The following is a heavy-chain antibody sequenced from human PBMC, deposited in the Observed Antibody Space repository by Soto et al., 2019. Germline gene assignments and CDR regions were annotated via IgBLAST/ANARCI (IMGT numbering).Heavy chain of an antibody. CDR3: ARGIAAAGTTGAFDI. J-gene: IGHJ3*02. CDR2: IYYSGST. V-gene: IGHV4-59*01. Sequence: SETLSLTCTVSGGSISSYYWSWIRQPPGKGLEWIGYIYYSGSTNCNPSLKSRVTISVDTSKNQFSLKLSYVTAADTAVYYCARGIAAAGTTGAFDIWGQGTMVTVPS. D-gene: IGHD6-13*01. CDR1: GGSISSYY.